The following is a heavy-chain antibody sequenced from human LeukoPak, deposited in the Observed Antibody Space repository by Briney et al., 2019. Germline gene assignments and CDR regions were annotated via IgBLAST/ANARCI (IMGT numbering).Heavy chain of an antibody. CDR2: IYYSGST. V-gene: IGHV4-59*01. J-gene: IGHJ4*02. CDR3: ARGTSSGWPPRFDY. CDR1: GGSISSYY. Sequence: SETLSLTCTVSGGSISSYYWSWIRQPPGKGLEWIGYIYYSGSTSYNPSLKSRVTISVDTSKNQFSLKLSSVTAADTAVYYCARGTSSGWPPRFDYWGQGTLVTVSS. D-gene: IGHD6-19*01.